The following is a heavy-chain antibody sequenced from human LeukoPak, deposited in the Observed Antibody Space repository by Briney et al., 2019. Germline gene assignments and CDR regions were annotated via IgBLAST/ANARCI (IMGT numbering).Heavy chain of an antibody. CDR3: ARVMVVDDAFDI. D-gene: IGHD2-2*01. V-gene: IGHV3-74*01. CDR2: INSDGSST. CDR1: GFTFSSYW. Sequence: GGSLRLSCAASGFTFSSYWMHWVRQAPGKGLVWVSRINSDGSSTSYADSVKGRFTISRDNAKNTLYLQMNSLRAEDTAVYYCARVMVVDDAFDIWGQGTMVTVSS. J-gene: IGHJ3*02.